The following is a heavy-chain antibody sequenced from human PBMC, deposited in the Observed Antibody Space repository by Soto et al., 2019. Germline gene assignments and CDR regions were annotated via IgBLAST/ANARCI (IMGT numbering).Heavy chain of an antibody. CDR3: ARDLGYCSSTSCQPEFDP. CDR2: INSDGSST. D-gene: IGHD2-2*01. CDR1: GFTFSSYW. V-gene: IGHV3-74*01. J-gene: IGHJ5*02. Sequence: GGSLRLSCAASGFTFSSYWMHWVRQAPGKGLVWVSRINSDGSSTSYADSVKGRFTISRDNAKNTLYLQMNSLRAEDTAVYYCARDLGYCSSTSCQPEFDPWGQGTLVTVSS.